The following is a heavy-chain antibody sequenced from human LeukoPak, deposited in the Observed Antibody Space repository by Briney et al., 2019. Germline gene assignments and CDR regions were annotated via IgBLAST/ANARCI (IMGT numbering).Heavy chain of an antibody. CDR2: ISYDGSNK. V-gene: IGHV3-30*03. J-gene: IGHJ3*02. CDR3: ARDPGRGYDI. CDR1: GFTFSSYG. Sequence: GGSLRLSCAASGFTFSSYGMHWVRQAPGKGLEWVAVISYDGSNKYYADSVKGRFTISRDNSKNTLYLQMNSLRAEDTAVYYCARDPGRGYDIWGQGTMVTVSS. D-gene: IGHD3-22*01.